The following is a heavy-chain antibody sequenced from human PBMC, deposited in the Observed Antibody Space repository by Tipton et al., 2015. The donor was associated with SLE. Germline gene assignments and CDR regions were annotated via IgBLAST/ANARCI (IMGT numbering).Heavy chain of an antibody. J-gene: IGHJ4*02. CDR1: GGSLSSYY. D-gene: IGHD3-16*01. Sequence: TLSLTCTVSGGSLSSYYWSWIRQPPGKGLEWIGYISTSGSTNYNPSLKSRVTISVDTSKNQFSLKLSSVTAADTAVYYCARLFAGRWGNYWGQGTLVTVSS. CDR2: ISTSGST. CDR3: ARLFAGRWGNY. V-gene: IGHV4-4*09.